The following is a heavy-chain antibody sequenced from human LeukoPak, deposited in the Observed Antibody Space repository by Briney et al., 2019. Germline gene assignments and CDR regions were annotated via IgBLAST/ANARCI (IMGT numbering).Heavy chain of an antibody. CDR3: ASGSSGWYGEI. CDR1: GFTSNNYW. J-gene: IGHJ4*02. V-gene: IGHV3-74*01. CDR2: INSDGSTT. Sequence: GGSLRLSCAASGFTSNNYWMHWVRQAPGKGLVWVSRINSDGSTTNYADSVKGRFTISRDNAKNTLYLQMNSLRAEDTAVYYCASGSSGWYGEIWGQGTLLTVSS. D-gene: IGHD6-19*01.